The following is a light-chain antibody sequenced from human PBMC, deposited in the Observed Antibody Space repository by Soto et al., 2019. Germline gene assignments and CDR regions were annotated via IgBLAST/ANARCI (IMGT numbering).Light chain of an antibody. J-gene: IGKJ3*01. CDR3: QHYDHLPPFT. V-gene: IGKV1-33*01. Sequence: DIQMTQSPSSLSATLGDRVTITFQASQDIRKYLNWYQQKPGRAPKLLIYGASNLETGVLSRFSGSGYGTDFTFTISSLQPEDIATYYCQHYDHLPPFTFGPG. CDR1: QDIRKY. CDR2: GAS.